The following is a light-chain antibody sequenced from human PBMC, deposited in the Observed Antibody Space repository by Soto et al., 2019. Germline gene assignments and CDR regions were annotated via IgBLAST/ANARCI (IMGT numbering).Light chain of an antibody. V-gene: IGKV3-15*01. J-gene: IGKJ5*01. CDR1: ESVSSN. Sequence: VIPQAPATLSVSPWDSATLSWRASESVSSNLAWYQQRPGQAPRLVLYGASTRATGIPARFSGGGSGTEFTLTISSLQSEAFAVYYCQQYNSWPPITFGQGTRLEI. CDR3: QQYNSWPPIT. CDR2: GAS.